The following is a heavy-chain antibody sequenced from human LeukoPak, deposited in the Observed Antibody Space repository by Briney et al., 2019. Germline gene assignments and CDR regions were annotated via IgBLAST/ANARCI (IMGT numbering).Heavy chain of an antibody. Sequence: GGSLRLSCAASGFTFSSYAMTWVRQAPGKGLEWVSCISGSGDNTYYPDSVRGRFTISRDNFKNTLYPQMNSLRAEDTAVYYCARDQGGRITMVRGVIGPYFDYWGQGTLVTVSS. D-gene: IGHD3-10*01. CDR2: ISGSGDNT. CDR3: ARDQGGRITMVRGVIGPYFDY. J-gene: IGHJ4*02. V-gene: IGHV3-23*01. CDR1: GFTFSSYA.